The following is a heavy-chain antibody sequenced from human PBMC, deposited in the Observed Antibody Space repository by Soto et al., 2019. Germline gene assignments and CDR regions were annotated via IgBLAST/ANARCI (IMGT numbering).Heavy chain of an antibody. CDR1: GYTFTSYG. Sequence: ASVKVSCKASGYTFTSYGISWVRQAPGQGLEWMGWISAYNGNTNYAQKLQGRVTMTTDTSTSTAYMELRSLRSDDTAVYYCARRPLPLAPGFPYAVDYYYYMDVWGKGTTVTVSS. CDR2: ISAYNGNT. J-gene: IGHJ6*03. D-gene: IGHD4-17*01. CDR3: ARRPLPLAPGFPYAVDYYYYMDV. V-gene: IGHV1-18*01.